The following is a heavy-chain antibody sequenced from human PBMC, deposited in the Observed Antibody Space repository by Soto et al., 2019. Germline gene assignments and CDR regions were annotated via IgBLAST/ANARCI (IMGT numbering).Heavy chain of an antibody. CDR3: ARDPVVVAATFDGAQNWFDP. J-gene: IGHJ5*02. Sequence: PGGSLRLSCAASGFTFSSYSMNWVRQAPGKGLEWVSSISSSSSYIYYADSVKGRFTISRDNAKNSLYLQMNSLRAEDTAVYYCARDPVVVAATFDGAQNWFDPWGQGTLVTVSS. D-gene: IGHD2-15*01. V-gene: IGHV3-21*01. CDR2: ISSSSSYI. CDR1: GFTFSSYS.